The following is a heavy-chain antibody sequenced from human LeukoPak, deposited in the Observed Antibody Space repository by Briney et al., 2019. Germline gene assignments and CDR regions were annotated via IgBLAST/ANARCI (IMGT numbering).Heavy chain of an antibody. V-gene: IGHV4-30-2*01. J-gene: IGHJ4*02. D-gene: IGHD5-12*01. CDR2: IYHSGST. CDR3: ARVVRTIRAFDY. Sequence: SETLSLTCAVSGGSISSGGYSWSWIRQPPGKGLEWIGYIYHSGSTYYNPSPKSRVTISVDRSKNQFSLKLSSVTAADTAVYYCARVVRTIRAFDYWGQGTLVTVSS. CDR1: GGSISSGGYS.